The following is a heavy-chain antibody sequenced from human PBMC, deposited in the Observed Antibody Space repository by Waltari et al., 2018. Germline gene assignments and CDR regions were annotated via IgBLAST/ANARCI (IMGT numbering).Heavy chain of an antibody. CDR3: ARDVAGDFYSGYTDAFDI. Sequence: QVQLVQSGAEVKKPGSSVKVSCKASGGTFSSYAISWVRQAPGQGLEWMGGIIPILGIANYGQKFQGRVTITADESTSTAYMELGSLRSEDTAVYYCARDVAGDFYSGYTDAFDIWGQGTMVTVSS. CDR1: GGTFSSYA. V-gene: IGHV1-69*04. CDR2: IIPILGIA. J-gene: IGHJ3*02. D-gene: IGHD5-12*01.